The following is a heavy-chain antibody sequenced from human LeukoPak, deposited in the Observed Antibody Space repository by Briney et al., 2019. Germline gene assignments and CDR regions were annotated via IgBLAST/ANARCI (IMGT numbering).Heavy chain of an antibody. CDR1: GYIFTSYY. D-gene: IGHD1-1*01. Sequence: GASVKVSCKASGYIFTSYYMHWVRQAPGQGLEWMGIINPHSGSTTYAQKFQGRVTMSRDTSTSIAYMDLSSLGSEDTAVYYCAIHPTGSRSAFEYWGQGTLVTVSS. J-gene: IGHJ4*02. CDR2: INPHSGST. CDR3: AIHPTGSRSAFEY. V-gene: IGHV1-46*01.